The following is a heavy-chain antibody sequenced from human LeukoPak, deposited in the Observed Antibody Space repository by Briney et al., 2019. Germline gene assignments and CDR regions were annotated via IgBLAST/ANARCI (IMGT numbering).Heavy chain of an antibody. CDR2: IYTSGST. D-gene: IGHD3-22*01. J-gene: IGHJ3*02. V-gene: IGHV4-4*07. Sequence: SETLSLTCTVSGGSISSYYWSWIRQPAGKGLEWIGRIYTSGSTNYNPSLKSRVTMSVDTSKNQFSLKLSSVTAADTAVYYCARAYYYDSSGYLGSIGAFDIWGQGTMVTVSS. CDR3: ARAYYYDSSGYLGSIGAFDI. CDR1: GGSISSYY.